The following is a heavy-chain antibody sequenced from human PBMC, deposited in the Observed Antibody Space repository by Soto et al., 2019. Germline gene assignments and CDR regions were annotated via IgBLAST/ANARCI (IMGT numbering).Heavy chain of an antibody. V-gene: IGHV3-23*01. CDR3: AKACGSGSYLRCMDV. D-gene: IGHD3-10*01. J-gene: IGHJ6*02. CDR2: VSGLGDYT. CDR1: GFTFNKYA. Sequence: EVELLESGGGLVQPGRSLRLSCAASGFTFNKYAMSWVRQAPGKGLEWVSSVSGLGDYTYYADSVKGRFTISRDNSKKTLYVQMKSLRAEDAAVYYCAKACGSGSYLRCMDVWGQGTTVTVSS.